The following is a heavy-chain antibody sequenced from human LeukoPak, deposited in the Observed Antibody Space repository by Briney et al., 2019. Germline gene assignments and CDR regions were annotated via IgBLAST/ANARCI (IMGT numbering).Heavy chain of an antibody. CDR1: GFTFSSYA. CDR2: IGAGGTFT. Sequence: GGSLRLSCTASGFTFSSYAMNWVRQAPGKGLEWVSGIGAGGTFTYYADSVKGRFTISRDNAKNSLYLQMNSLRAEDTAVYYCARDWLAAAGTFDYWGQGTLVTVSS. V-gene: IGHV3-23*01. D-gene: IGHD6-13*01. J-gene: IGHJ4*02. CDR3: ARDWLAAAGTFDY.